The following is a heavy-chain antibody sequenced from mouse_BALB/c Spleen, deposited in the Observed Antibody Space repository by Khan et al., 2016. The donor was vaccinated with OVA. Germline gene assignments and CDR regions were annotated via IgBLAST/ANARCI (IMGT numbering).Heavy chain of an antibody. CDR3: ASDGSRYTWAMDD. V-gene: IGHV3-2*02. CDR2: ISSSGST. J-gene: IGHJ4*01. CDR1: GYSITSDYA. Sequence: VQLKESGPGLVKPSQSLSLTCTVTGYSITSDYAWNWIRQFPGNKLEWMGYISSSGSTNYNPALKSRISITRDTSKNQFFLQLNSVTTADTATFYCASDGSRYTWAMDDWGEGTSVTVSS. D-gene: IGHD2-3*01.